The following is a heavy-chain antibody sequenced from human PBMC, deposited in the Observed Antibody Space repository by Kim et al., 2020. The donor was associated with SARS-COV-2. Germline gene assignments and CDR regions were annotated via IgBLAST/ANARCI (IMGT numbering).Heavy chain of an antibody. CDR2: IGSAGGTK. V-gene: IGHV3-43*02. Sequence: GGSLRLSCAASGFTFNNYAMHWVRQAPGKGLEWVSVIGSAGGTKYSGDSVNRHFTVSRDSNNNSQYLLNSMLGADDAAYYYSAKHRRFFGIGSCRYY. CDR1: GFTFNNYA. J-gene: IGHJ6*01. CDR3: SAKHRRFFGIGSCRYY. D-gene: IGHD3-3*01.